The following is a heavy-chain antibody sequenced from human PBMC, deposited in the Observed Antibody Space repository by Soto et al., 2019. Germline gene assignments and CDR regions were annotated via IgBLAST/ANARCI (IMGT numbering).Heavy chain of an antibody. D-gene: IGHD3-3*01. CDR1: GFTXSSYS. Sequence: EVQLVESGGGLVKPGGSLRLSCAASGFTXSSYSMNWVRQAPGKGLEWVSSISSSSSYIYYADSVKGRFTISRDNAKNSLYLQMNSLRAEDTAVYYCAREPYDFWSGYYCDYWGQGTLVTVSS. CDR2: ISSSSSYI. V-gene: IGHV3-21*01. J-gene: IGHJ4*02. CDR3: AREPYDFWSGYYCDY.